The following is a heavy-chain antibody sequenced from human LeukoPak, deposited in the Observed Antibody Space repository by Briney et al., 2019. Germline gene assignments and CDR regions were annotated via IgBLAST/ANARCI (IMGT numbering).Heavy chain of an antibody. V-gene: IGHV1-2*02. CDR2: IFPKNGGT. CDR3: VRENWFYDY. Sequence: ASVKVSCKASGYTFTPYYIHWVRQAHGQGLEWMGWIFPKNGGTSYAQKFQGRVTMTRDTSTGIVNMEMSRMRPDDTAVYYCVRENWFYDYWGQGTLFTVSS. J-gene: IGHJ4*02. CDR1: GYTFTPYY. D-gene: IGHD3-9*01.